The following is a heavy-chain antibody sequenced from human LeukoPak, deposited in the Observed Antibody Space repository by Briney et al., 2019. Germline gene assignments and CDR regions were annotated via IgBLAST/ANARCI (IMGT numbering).Heavy chain of an antibody. CDR2: IYYSGST. CDR1: GGSISSYY. Sequence: SETLSLTCTVSGGSISSYYWSWIRQPPGKGLGWIGYIYYSGSTNYNPSLKSRVTISVDTSKNQFSLKLSSVTAADTAVYYCARHVWLQPFDYWGQGTLVTVSS. V-gene: IGHV4-59*08. J-gene: IGHJ4*02. D-gene: IGHD3-9*01. CDR3: ARHVWLQPFDY.